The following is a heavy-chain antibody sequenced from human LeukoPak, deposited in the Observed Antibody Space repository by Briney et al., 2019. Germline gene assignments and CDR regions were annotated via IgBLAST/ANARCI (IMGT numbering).Heavy chain of an antibody. J-gene: IGHJ4*02. D-gene: IGHD5-18*01. CDR2: IYYDGST. CDR1: GGSISSSSYY. CDR3: ARVAWSWGYTYGSFDY. Sequence: PSETLSLTCTVSGGSISSSSYYWGWIRQPPGKGLEWIGSIYYDGSTYSNPSLKSRVTISVDTSKNQFSLKLSSVTAADTAVYYCARVAWSWGYTYGSFDYWGQGTLVTVSS. V-gene: IGHV4-39*07.